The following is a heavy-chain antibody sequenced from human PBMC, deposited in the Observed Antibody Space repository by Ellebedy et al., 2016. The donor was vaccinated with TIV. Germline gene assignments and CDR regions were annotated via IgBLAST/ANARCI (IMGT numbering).Heavy chain of an antibody. CDR3: ASDSKNIRWFYF. V-gene: IGHV4-39*07. CDR2: IHSSGLT. Sequence: MPSETLSLTCTVSGGSITNDGYHWGWIRQTPGRGLEWVGTIHSSGLTYYNPSLKSRVTISADTSKAQVSLKLISVTAADTAIYYCASDSKNIRWFYFWGQGTLVTVSS. CDR1: GGSITNDGYH. J-gene: IGHJ5*01.